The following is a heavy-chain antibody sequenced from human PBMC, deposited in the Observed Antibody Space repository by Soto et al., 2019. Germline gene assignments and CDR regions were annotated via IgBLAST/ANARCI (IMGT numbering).Heavy chain of an antibody. CDR1: GFTFTSSA. D-gene: IGHD4-17*01. CDR3: AAAVTTNGMDV. Sequence: QMQLVQSGPEVKKPGTSVKVSCKASGFTFTSSAGQWVRQARGKRLAGIGGIVVGSGNTNYAQKFQERVTITRHMSTSTAYMELSSLRSEDTAVDYSAAAVTTNGMDVLGQGTTVTVSS. CDR2: IVVGSGNT. V-gene: IGHV1-58*01. J-gene: IGHJ6*02.